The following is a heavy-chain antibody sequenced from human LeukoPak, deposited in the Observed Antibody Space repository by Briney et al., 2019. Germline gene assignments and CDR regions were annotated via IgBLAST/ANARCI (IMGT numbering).Heavy chain of an antibody. CDR3: ARRRHDYGDYYFDY. V-gene: IGHV4-59*08. D-gene: IGHD4-17*01. CDR2: IYYSGST. J-gene: IGHJ4*02. CDR1: GGSISSYY. Sequence: PSETLSLTCTVSGGSISSYYWSWIRQPPGKGLEWIGYIYYSGSTNYNPSLKSRVTISVDTSENQFSLKLSSVTAADTAVYYCARRRHDYGDYYFDYWGQGTLVTVSS.